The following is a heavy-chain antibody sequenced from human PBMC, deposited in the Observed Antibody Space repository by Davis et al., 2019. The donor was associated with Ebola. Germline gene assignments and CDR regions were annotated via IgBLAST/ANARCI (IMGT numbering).Heavy chain of an antibody. D-gene: IGHD6-13*01. CDR2: IYPGDSDT. V-gene: IGHV5-51*01. J-gene: IGHJ6*02. CDR3: ARSGIAAAGEPYYYYYGMDV. CDR1: GYSFTSYW. Sequence: KVSCKGSGYSFTSYWIGWVRQMPGKGLEWMGIIYPGDSDTRYSPSFQGQVTISADKSISTAYLQWSSLKASDTAMYYCARSGIAAAGEPYYYYYGMDVWGQGTTVTVSS.